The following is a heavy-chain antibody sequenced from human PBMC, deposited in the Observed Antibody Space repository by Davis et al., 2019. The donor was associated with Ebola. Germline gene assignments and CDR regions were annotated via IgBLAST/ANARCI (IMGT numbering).Heavy chain of an antibody. D-gene: IGHD1-26*01. CDR3: STGVRVVGAEEAD. J-gene: IGHJ4*02. V-gene: IGHV3-15*01. Sequence: PGGSLRLSCAASGFTFSTYVMRWVRQAPGKGLEWVGRIKRETEGSRIDYPPSVKGRYTITRNDSRNTLYLQMNSLKTEDTAVYYCSTGVRVVGAEEADWGQGTLVTVSS. CDR1: GFTFSTYV. CDR2: IKRETEGSRI.